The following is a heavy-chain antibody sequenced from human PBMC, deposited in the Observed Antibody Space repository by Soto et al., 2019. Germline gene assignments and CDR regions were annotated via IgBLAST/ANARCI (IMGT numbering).Heavy chain of an antibody. V-gene: IGHV5-51*01. CDR1: GYSFNTYW. Sequence: GASLKISCKASGYSFNTYWIGWVRQLPGKGLEWMGIIYPDDSDTRYSPSFQGQVTISADKSFTTVYLQWNSLKASDTAIFYCVRPGYYERSGFSILDNWGKGTLVTVS. CDR2: IYPDDSDT. CDR3: VRPGYYERSGFSILDN. D-gene: IGHD3-22*01. J-gene: IGHJ1*01.